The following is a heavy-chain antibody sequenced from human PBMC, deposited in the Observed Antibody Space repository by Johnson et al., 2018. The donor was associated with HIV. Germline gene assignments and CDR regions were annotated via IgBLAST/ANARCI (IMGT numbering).Heavy chain of an antibody. CDR3: ARATVDDYGDYDDAFDI. Sequence: QVQLVESGGGVVQPGRSLRLSCVASGFTFSSHVMHWVRQGPGKGLEWVAVISYDGNNKYYADSVKGRFTISRDNSKNTMYLQMNSLRAEDTAVYYCARATVDDYGDYDDAFDIWGQGTMVTVSS. J-gene: IGHJ3*02. CDR1: GFTFSSHV. CDR2: ISYDGNNK. D-gene: IGHD4-17*01. V-gene: IGHV3-30-3*01.